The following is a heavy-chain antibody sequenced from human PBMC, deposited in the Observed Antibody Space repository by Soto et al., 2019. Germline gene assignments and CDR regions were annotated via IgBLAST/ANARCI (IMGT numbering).Heavy chain of an antibody. CDR2: FDPEDGET. D-gene: IGHD6-6*01. CDR3: ATIAETIAAPTPFDY. Sequence: ASVKVSCKVSGYTLTELSMHWVRQAPGKGLEWMGGFDPEDGETIYAQKFQGRVTMTEDTSTDTAYMELSSLRSEDTAVYYCATIAETIAAPTPFDYWGQGTLVTVSS. V-gene: IGHV1-24*01. CDR1: GYTLTELS. J-gene: IGHJ4*02.